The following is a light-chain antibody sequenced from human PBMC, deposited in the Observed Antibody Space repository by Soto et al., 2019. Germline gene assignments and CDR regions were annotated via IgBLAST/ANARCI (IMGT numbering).Light chain of an antibody. Sequence: EIVMTHSPATLSVYLGEIVTLSCRASQKISSNLAWYQQKHGQAPRLLIYDASNRATGIPARFSGSGSGTDFTLTISSLQSEDFAVYYCQQYYNWPRTFGQGTKVDIK. CDR1: QKISSN. V-gene: IGKV3D-15*01. J-gene: IGKJ1*01. CDR3: QQYYNWPRT. CDR2: DAS.